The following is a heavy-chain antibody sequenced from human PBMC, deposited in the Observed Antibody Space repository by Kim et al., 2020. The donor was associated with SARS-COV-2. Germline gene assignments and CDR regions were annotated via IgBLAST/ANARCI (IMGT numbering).Heavy chain of an antibody. J-gene: IGHJ5*02. Sequence: ASVKVSCKASGYTFDTFSLYWLRQAPGQRFEWMGWINGGNGNTRHSQNFQGRVIFTRDTSATTAYMELTSLTFKDTAVYYCAREGSGSYNWLDPWGQGTL. D-gene: IGHD3-10*01. V-gene: IGHV1-3*01. CDR2: INGGNGNT. CDR1: GYTFDTFS. CDR3: AREGSGSYNWLDP.